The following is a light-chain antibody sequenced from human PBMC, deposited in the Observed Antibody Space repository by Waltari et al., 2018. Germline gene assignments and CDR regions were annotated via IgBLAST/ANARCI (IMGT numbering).Light chain of an antibody. CDR1: QSVSSSY. Sequence: EIVLTQSPGTLSLSPGERAPLSCRASQSVSSSYLAWYQQKPCQAPRLLIYGASSRATGIPDRFSGSGSGTDFTLTISRLEPEDFAVYYCQQYGSSLYTFGQGTKLEIK. CDR3: QQYGSSLYT. V-gene: IGKV3-20*01. J-gene: IGKJ2*01. CDR2: GAS.